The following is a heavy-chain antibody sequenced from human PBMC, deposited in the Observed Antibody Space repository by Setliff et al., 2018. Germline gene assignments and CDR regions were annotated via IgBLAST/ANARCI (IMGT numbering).Heavy chain of an antibody. CDR3: AKDRQGATFVDAFDI. J-gene: IGHJ3*02. Sequence: PGGSLRLSCAASGFTFSSYWMHWVRRAPGKGLVLVSRINSDGSSTYYADSVKGRFTISRDNSKNTLYLQMNSLRAEDTAVYYCAKDRQGATFVDAFDIWGQGTMVTVSS. D-gene: IGHD2-15*01. CDR2: INSDGSST. CDR1: GFTFSSYW. V-gene: IGHV3-74*01.